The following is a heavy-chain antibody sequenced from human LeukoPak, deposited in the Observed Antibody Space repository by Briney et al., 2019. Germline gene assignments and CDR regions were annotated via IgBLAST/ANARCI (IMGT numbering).Heavy chain of an antibody. D-gene: IGHD2-15*01. V-gene: IGHV3-23*01. CDR2: ISGSGAHT. CDR1: GFTFSNYA. Sequence: GRSLRLSCAASGFTFSNYAMSWVRQAPGGGLEWVSTISGSGAHTYYADSVKGSFTISRDNSKNTLYLQMNSLRADDTAIYYCAKGRALEVVAAFNYWGQGTVVTASS. J-gene: IGHJ4*02. CDR3: AKGRALEVVAAFNY.